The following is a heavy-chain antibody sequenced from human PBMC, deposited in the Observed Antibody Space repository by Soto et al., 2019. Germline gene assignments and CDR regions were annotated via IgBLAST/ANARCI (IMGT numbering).Heavy chain of an antibody. CDR3: ARVSSGSFMNFDY. CDR1: GFTFSSYA. Sequence: QVQLVESGGGVVQPGRSLRLSCAASGFTFSSYAMHWVRQAPGKGLEWVAVISYDGSNKYYADSVKGRFTISRDNSKNTLYLQMNSLRAEDTAVYYCARVSSGSFMNFDYWGQGTLVTVSS. J-gene: IGHJ4*02. V-gene: IGHV3-30-3*01. D-gene: IGHD1-26*01. CDR2: ISYDGSNK.